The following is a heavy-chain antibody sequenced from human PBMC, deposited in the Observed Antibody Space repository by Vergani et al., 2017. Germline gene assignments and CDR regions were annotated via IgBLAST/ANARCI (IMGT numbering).Heavy chain of an antibody. D-gene: IGHD6-19*01. CDR1: GDIFNNYT. CDR2: IIPIIRLA. CDR3: ARLSPGDNSGWEPFDY. Sequence: QVHLEQSGTEVKKPGSSVKVSCKVSGDIFNNYTVTWVRQAPGQGREWMGRIIPIIRLATSAQKFQDRVKITGDTSTNTVYMEMNNLRSEDTAVYYCARLSPGDNSGWEPFDYWGQGTLVTVSS. V-gene: IGHV1-69*02. J-gene: IGHJ4*02.